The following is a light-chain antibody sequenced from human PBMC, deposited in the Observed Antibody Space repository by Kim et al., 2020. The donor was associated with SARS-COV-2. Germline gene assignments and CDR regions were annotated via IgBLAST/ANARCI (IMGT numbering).Light chain of an antibody. J-gene: IGLJ3*02. V-gene: IGLV3-19*01. Sequence: ALGKTVRITCQGDSLSYYYASWYQQKPGQAPALVIYGKNSRPSGIPDRFSGSSSGNTASLTITGAQAEDEADYYCNSRDSSGNYWVFGGGTRLTVL. CDR2: GKN. CDR3: NSRDSSGNYWV. CDR1: SLSYYY.